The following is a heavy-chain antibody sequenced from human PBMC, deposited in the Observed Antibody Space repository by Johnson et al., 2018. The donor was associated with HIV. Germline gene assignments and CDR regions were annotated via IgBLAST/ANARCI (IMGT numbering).Heavy chain of an antibody. V-gene: IGHV3-20*04. Sequence: VQLVESGGGVVRPGGSLRLSCAASGFTFDDYDMSWVRQAPGTGLEWVSGINWNGGSTGFADSVKGRFTISRDNAKNSLYLQMNSLRAEDTALYYCAREGIAARPGAFDIWGQGTMVTVSS. CDR3: AREGIAARPGAFDI. CDR1: GFTFDDYD. D-gene: IGHD6-6*01. J-gene: IGHJ3*02. CDR2: INWNGGST.